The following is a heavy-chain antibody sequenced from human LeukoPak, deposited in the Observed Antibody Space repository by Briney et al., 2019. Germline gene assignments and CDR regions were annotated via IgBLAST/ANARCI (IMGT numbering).Heavy chain of an antibody. Sequence: GGSLRLSCAASGFTFSSYGMHWVRQAPGKGLEWVAVIWYDGSNKYYADSVKGRFTISRDNSKNTLYLQMNSLRAEDTAVYYCAKDHYYDSSGYKTIHFDYWGQGTLVTVSS. CDR1: GFTFSSYG. J-gene: IGHJ4*02. D-gene: IGHD3-22*01. V-gene: IGHV3-33*06. CDR2: IWYDGSNK. CDR3: AKDHYYDSSGYKTIHFDY.